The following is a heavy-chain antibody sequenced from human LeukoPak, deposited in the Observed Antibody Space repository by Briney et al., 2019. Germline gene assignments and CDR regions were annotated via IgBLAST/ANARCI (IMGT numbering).Heavy chain of an antibody. Sequence: PGGSLRLSCAVSGFTFSIHGMHWVRQAPGKGLEWLTFIRFDGSDIYYGDSVKGRFTVSRDNSKNTLYLQMNSLRAEDTAAYYCAVNSGWYGDWGQGTLVTVSS. D-gene: IGHD6-19*01. V-gene: IGHV3-30*02. CDR3: AVNSGWYGD. J-gene: IGHJ4*02. CDR1: GFTFSIHG. CDR2: IRFDGSDI.